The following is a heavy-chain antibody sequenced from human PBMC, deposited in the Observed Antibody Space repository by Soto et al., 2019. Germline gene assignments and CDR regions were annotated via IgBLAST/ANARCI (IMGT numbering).Heavy chain of an antibody. CDR3: ARGGYCSSTSCYSGMDV. CDR2: INHSGST. Sequence: QVPLQQWGAGLLKPSETLSLTCAVYGGSFSGYYWSWIRQPPGKGLEWIGEINHSGSTNYNPSLKSPVTISVDTSKNHFSLKLSSVTAADTAVYYCARGGYCSSTSCYSGMDVWGQGTTVTVSS. V-gene: IGHV4-34*01. CDR1: GGSFSGYY. D-gene: IGHD2-2*02. J-gene: IGHJ6*02.